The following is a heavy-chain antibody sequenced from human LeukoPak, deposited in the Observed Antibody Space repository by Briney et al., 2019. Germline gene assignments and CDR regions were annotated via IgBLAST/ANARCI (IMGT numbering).Heavy chain of an antibody. D-gene: IGHD3-10*01. J-gene: IGHJ4*02. CDR3: ARVRLLWFGELLSPRTHFDY. CDR2: INHSGST. V-gene: IGHV4-34*01. CDR1: DGYFRGYS. Sequence: SDTLSLTYAVYDGYFRGYSWRWLREPPGKGLESIGDINHSGSTNYNPSLKCRVTISVDTSKNQFSLELSSVTAADTAVYYCARVRLLWFGELLSPRTHFDYWGQGTLVTVSS.